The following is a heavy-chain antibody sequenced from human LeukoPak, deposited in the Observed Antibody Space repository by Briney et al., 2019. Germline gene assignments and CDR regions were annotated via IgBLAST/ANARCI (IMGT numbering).Heavy chain of an antibody. Sequence: GGSLRLSCAASGFTVSSNYMSWVRQAPGKGLEWVSVIYSGGSTYYADSVKGRFTISRDNSKNTLYLQMNSLRAEDTAVYYCASSPVIAAAGTPDAFDIWGQGTMVTVSS. CDR2: IYSGGST. J-gene: IGHJ3*02. V-gene: IGHV3-53*01. CDR1: GFTVSSNY. D-gene: IGHD6-13*01. CDR3: ASSPVIAAAGTPDAFDI.